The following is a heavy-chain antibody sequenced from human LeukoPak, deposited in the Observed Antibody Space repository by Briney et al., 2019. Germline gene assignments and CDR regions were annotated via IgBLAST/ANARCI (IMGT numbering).Heavy chain of an antibody. J-gene: IGHJ4*02. CDR3: ARGDLRGDY. Sequence: SETLSRTCAVYGGSFSDYYWSWIRQPPGKGLEWIGEINHSGSTNYSPSLKGRVTISVDTSKNQFSLKLTSVTAADTAVYYCARGDLRGDYWGQGVLVTVSS. CDR2: INHSGST. V-gene: IGHV4-34*01. CDR1: GGSFSDYY. D-gene: IGHD3-10*01.